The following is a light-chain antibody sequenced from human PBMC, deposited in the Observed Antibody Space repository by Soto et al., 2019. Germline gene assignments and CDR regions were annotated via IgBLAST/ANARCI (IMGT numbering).Light chain of an antibody. V-gene: IGKV3-20*01. CDR2: GAS. CDR3: QHYGGPPIT. J-gene: IGKJ5*01. Sequence: EVVLTQSPGNLSLSPGERATLSCRASQSVSSRLAWYQQKSGQAPRLLISGASSRATGIPDRFSGSGSGTDFTLIISRLEPEDFALYYCQHYGGPPITFGQGTRLEIK. CDR1: QSVSSR.